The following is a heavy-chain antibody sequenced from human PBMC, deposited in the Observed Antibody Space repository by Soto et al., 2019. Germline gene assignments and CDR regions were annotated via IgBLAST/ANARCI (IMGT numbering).Heavy chain of an antibody. CDR3: AADSSFMVRGVIIEYYFDY. Sequence: GASVKVSCKASGFTFTSSAVQWVRQARGQRLEWIGWIVVGSGNTNYAQKFQERVTITRDMSTSTAYMELSSLRSEDTAVYYCAADSSFMVRGVIIEYYFDYWGQGTLVTVS. J-gene: IGHJ4*02. CDR1: GFTFTSSA. D-gene: IGHD3-10*01. CDR2: IVVGSGNT. V-gene: IGHV1-58*01.